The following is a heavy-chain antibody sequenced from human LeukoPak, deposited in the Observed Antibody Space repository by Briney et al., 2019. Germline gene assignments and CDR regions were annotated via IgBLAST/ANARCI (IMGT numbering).Heavy chain of an antibody. CDR3: ASQTLVGATHYYYYYMDV. Sequence: SETLSLTCTVSGDSISSSSYYWGWIRQPPGKGLEWIGSIYYTGSTYYNPSLKSRVTISVDTSKNQFSLNLSSVTAADTAVYYCASQTLVGATHYYYYYMDVWGKGTTVTVSS. CDR2: IYYTGST. CDR1: GDSISSSSYY. D-gene: IGHD1-26*01. V-gene: IGHV4-39*01. J-gene: IGHJ6*03.